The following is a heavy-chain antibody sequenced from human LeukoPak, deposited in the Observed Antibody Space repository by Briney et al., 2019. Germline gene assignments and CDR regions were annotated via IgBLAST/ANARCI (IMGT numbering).Heavy chain of an antibody. CDR1: GYTFTSYG. Sequence: ASMKVSCKASGYTFTSYGISWVRQARGQGLEWMGWISAYNGNTNYAQKLQGRVTMTTDTSTSTDYMELRSLRSDDTAVYYCARPSPGQGSGWYDYDYWGQGTLVTVS. V-gene: IGHV1-18*01. CDR3: ARPSPGQGSGWYDYDY. D-gene: IGHD6-19*01. J-gene: IGHJ4*02. CDR2: ISAYNGNT.